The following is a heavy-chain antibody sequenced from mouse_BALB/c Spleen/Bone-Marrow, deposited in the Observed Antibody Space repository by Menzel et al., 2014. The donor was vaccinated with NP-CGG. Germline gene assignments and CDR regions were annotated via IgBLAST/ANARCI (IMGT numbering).Heavy chain of an antibody. Sequence: EVMLVESGGGLVKPGGSPKLSCAASGFTFSSYAMSWVRQSPEKRLEWVAEISSGGSYTYYPDTVTGRFTISRDNAKNTLYLEMSSLRSEDTAMYYCAREGLRRRAAMDYWGQGTSVTVSS. D-gene: IGHD2-4*01. CDR1: GFTFSSYA. J-gene: IGHJ4*01. CDR2: ISSGGSYT. CDR3: AREGLRRRAAMDY. V-gene: IGHV5-9-4*01.